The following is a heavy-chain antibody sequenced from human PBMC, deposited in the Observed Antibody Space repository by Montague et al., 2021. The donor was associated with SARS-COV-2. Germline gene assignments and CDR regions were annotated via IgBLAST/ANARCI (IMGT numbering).Heavy chain of an antibody. CDR3: ARGSGWMGNAFDI. Sequence: SETLSLTCTVSGGSISSNYWSWIRQPPGKGLEWIGYIYYSGSTNYNPSLKSRVTISVDTSKNQFSLKLSSVTAADTAVYYCARGSGWMGNAFDIWGQGAVVTVSS. CDR2: IYYSGST. V-gene: IGHV4-59*01. J-gene: IGHJ3*02. CDR1: GGSISSNY. D-gene: IGHD6-19*01.